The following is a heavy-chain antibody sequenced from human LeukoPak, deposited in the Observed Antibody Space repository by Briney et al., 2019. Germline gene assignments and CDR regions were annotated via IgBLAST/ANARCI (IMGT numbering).Heavy chain of an antibody. CDR2: ISYDGSNK. CDR1: GFTFSSYG. CDR3: AGRRYDYVWGVDY. D-gene: IGHD3-16*01. J-gene: IGHJ4*02. V-gene: IGHV3-30*03. Sequence: PGGSLRLSCAASGFTFSSYGMHWVRQAPGKGLEWVAVISYDGSNKYYADSVKGRFTISRDNSKNTLHLQMNSLRAEDTAVYYCAGRRYDYVWGVDYWGQGTLVTVSS.